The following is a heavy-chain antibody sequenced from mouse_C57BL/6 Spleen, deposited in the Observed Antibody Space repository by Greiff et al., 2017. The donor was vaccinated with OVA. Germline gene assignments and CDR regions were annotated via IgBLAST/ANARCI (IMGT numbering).Heavy chain of an antibody. CDR2: IYPYNDGT. J-gene: IGHJ4*01. CDR3: ARLDLLWSAMDY. CDR1: GYTFTSYV. V-gene: IGHV1-14*01. Sequence: EVHVKQPGPELVKPGASVKMSCKASGYTFTSYVMHWVKQKPGQGLEWIGYIYPYNDGTKYNEKFKGKATLTSDKSSSTAYMELSSLTSEDSAVYYCARLDLLWSAMDYWGQGTSVTVSS. D-gene: IGHD2-1*01.